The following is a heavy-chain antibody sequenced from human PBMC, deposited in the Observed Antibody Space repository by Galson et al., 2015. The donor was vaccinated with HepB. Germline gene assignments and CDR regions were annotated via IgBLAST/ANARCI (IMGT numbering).Heavy chain of an antibody. V-gene: IGHV3-23*01. J-gene: IGHJ5*02. D-gene: IGHD2-15*01. Sequence: SLRPSCAASGFTFNNFAMSWVRQAPGKGLEWVLTIIGSGFNTFYADSVKGRFAISRDNSKNTLFLQLNSLRADDTAVYYCAKASGYCSDATCYFLNHWGQGTLVTVSP. CDR3: AKASGYCSDATCYFLNH. CDR2: IIGSGFNT. CDR1: GFTFNNFA.